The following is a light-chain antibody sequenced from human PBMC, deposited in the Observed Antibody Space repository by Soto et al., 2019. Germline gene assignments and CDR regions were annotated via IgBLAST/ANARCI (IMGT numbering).Light chain of an antibody. CDR2: EVS. Sequence: QSALTQPASGSGSPGQTITISCTGTSSDVGGYAYVSWYQQYPGKVPKLVISEVSNRPSGVSHRFSGSRSGNTASLTISGLQAEDEAAYHCSSYTRSTTPVFRGGTKLTVL. J-gene: IGLJ2*01. V-gene: IGLV2-14*01. CDR1: SSDVGGYAY. CDR3: SSYTRSTTPV.